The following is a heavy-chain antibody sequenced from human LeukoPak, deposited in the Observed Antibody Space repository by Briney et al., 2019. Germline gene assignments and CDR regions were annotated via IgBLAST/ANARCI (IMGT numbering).Heavy chain of an antibody. V-gene: IGHV4-59*01. D-gene: IGHD2-2*01. CDR2: IYYSGST. CDR1: GGSISSYY. CDR3: ARAVGYCSSTSCYAGLGVWFDP. J-gene: IGHJ5*02. Sequence: TSETLSLACTVSGGSISSYYWSWIRQPPGKGLEWIGYIYYSGSTNYNPSLKSRVTISVDTSKSQFSLKLSSVTAADTAVYYCARAVGYCSSTSCYAGLGVWFDPWGQGTLVTVSS.